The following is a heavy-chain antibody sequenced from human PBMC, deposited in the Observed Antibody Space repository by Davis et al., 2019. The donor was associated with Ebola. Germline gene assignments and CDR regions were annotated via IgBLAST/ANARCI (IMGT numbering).Heavy chain of an antibody. V-gene: IGHV4-61*02. D-gene: IGHD6-19*01. CDR1: GGSISSGDYY. Sequence: PSETLSLTCTVSGGSISSGDYYWSWIRQPAGKGLEWIGRIYSSGITNYNPSLKSRVTMSVDTSNNQFSLNLSSVTAADAAVYYCARIDYGYGRGWVRFDPWGQGTPVTVSS. CDR2: IYSSGIT. J-gene: IGHJ5*02. CDR3: ARIDYGYGRGWVRFDP.